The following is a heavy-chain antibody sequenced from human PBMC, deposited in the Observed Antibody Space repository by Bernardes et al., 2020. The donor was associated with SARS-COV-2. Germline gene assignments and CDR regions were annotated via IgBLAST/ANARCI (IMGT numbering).Heavy chain of an antibody. CDR2: INHSGRS. CDR3: ARGASFGFLSAYSFGRGGPFDP. CDR1: GGSFRSPY. V-gene: IGHV4-34*01. J-gene: IGHJ5*02. D-gene: IGHD3-3*01. Sequence: SSTLSRTCAVYGGSFRSPYWAWIRQPPGRGLAWVGEINHSGRSPYNPSLKSRVTLSVDTSKMQFSLKLTSVNAADMAVYYCARGASFGFLSAYSFGRGGPFDPWGQGVLVTVAS.